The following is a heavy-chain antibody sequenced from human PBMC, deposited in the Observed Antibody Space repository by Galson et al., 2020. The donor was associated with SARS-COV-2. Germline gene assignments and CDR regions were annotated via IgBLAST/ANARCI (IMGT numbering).Heavy chain of an antibody. J-gene: IGHJ6*03. Sequence: GGSLRLSCAASGFTFSSYWMSWVRQAPGKGLEWVANIKQDGSEKYYVDSVKGRFTISRDNAKNSLYLQMNSLRAEDTAVYYCARGGDTYYDILTGYPYREDYYYYMDVWGKGTTVTISS. CDR1: GFTFSSYW. D-gene: IGHD3-9*01. CDR3: ARGGDTYYDILTGYPYREDYYYYMDV. V-gene: IGHV3-7*01. CDR2: IKQDGSEK.